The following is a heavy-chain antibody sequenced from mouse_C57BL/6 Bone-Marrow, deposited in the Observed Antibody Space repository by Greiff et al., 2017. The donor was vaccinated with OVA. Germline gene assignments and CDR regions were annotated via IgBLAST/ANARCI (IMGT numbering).Heavy chain of an antibody. V-gene: IGHV1-55*01. Sequence: QVHVKQPGAELVKPGASVKMSCKASGYTFTSYWITWVKQRPGQGLEWIGDIYPGSGSTNYNEKFKSKATLTVDTSSSTAYMQQSSLTSEDSAVYYCAGWAYEDGMDYWGQGTSVTVSS. CDR3: AGWAYEDGMDY. CDR1: GYTFTSYW. CDR2: IYPGSGST. D-gene: IGHD1-1*01. J-gene: IGHJ4*01.